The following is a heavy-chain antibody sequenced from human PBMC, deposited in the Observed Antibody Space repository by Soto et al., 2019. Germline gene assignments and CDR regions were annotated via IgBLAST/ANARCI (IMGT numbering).Heavy chain of an antibody. J-gene: IGHJ5*02. Sequence: GGSLRLSCAASGFTFSTYTMNWVRQAPGKGLEWVSSISSSGSYIYYADSVKGRFTISRDNAKNSLYLQMNILRAEDTAMYYCARTPPASWGQGTLVTVSS. CDR2: ISSSGSYI. CDR1: GFTFSTYT. CDR3: ARTPPAS. D-gene: IGHD2-15*01. V-gene: IGHV3-21*01.